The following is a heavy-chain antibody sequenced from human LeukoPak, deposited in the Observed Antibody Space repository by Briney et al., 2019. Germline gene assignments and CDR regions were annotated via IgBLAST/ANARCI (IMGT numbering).Heavy chain of an antibody. CDR1: GFTFTGYY. D-gene: IGHD3-22*01. Sequence: ASVKVSCKASGFTFTGYYMHWVRQAPGQGLEWMGWINPNSGGTNYAQKFQGRVTMTRDTSISTAYMELSRLRSDDTAVYYCARARRITMIVVANNWFDPWGQGTLVTVSS. J-gene: IGHJ5*02. CDR3: ARARRITMIVVANNWFDP. V-gene: IGHV1-2*02. CDR2: INPNSGGT.